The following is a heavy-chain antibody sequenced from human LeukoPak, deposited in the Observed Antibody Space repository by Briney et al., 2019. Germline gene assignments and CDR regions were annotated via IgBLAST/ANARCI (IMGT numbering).Heavy chain of an antibody. D-gene: IGHD6-19*01. CDR1: GYTFTDYY. Sequence: ASVKVSCKATGYTFTDYYIHCVRQARGQGLEWMGWINPNSGDTNYAQKFQGRVTMTSDTSISTAYMELSSLRSDDTAIYYCARRPHSSGWSSSITLFEHWGQGTLATVSS. J-gene: IGHJ4*02. CDR3: ARRPHSSGWSSSITLFEH. CDR2: INPNSGDT. V-gene: IGHV1-2*02.